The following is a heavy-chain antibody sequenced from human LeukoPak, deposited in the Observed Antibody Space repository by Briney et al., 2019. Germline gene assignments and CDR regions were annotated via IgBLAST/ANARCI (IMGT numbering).Heavy chain of an antibody. CDR2: INPNSGGA. D-gene: IGHD7-27*01. CDR1: GYTFSSHY. CDR3: AKSTNWGSISDGFDI. J-gene: IGHJ3*02. Sequence: ASVKVSCKASGYTFSSHYLHWVRQAPGQGLEWMGWINPNSGGANYAQKFQGRVTMTRDTSISTVYMELTRLRSDDTAMYYCAKSTNWGSISDGFDIWGQGTMVTVAS. V-gene: IGHV1-2*02.